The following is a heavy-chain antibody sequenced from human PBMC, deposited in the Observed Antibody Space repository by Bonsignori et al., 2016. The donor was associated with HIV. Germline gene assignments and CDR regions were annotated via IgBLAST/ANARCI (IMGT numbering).Heavy chain of an antibody. CDR2: ISSSGSTI. Sequence: RQAPGKGLEWVSYISSSGSTIYYADSVKGRFTISRDNAKNSLYLQMNSLRAEDTAVYYCARGESKSYYDFWSGYYLKGAYYYYYMDVWGKGTTVTVSS. V-gene: IGHV3-11*01. D-gene: IGHD3-3*01. CDR3: ARGESKSYYDFWSGYYLKGAYYYYYMDV. J-gene: IGHJ6*03.